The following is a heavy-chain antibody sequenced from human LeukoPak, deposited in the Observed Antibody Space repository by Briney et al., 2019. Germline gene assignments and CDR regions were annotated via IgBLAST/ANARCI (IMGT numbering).Heavy chain of an antibody. J-gene: IGHJ6*02. Sequence: GGSLRLSCAASGFTFSTYWMAWVRQAPGKGLVWVANIKGDGSEKYHGDSVTGRFTISRDNAKNSLYLQMNSLRAEDTAIYYCASYRVSHGMGVWGQGTTVTVSS. V-gene: IGHV3-7*01. D-gene: IGHD1-26*01. CDR1: GFTFSTYW. CDR3: ASYRVSHGMGV. CDR2: IKGDGSEK.